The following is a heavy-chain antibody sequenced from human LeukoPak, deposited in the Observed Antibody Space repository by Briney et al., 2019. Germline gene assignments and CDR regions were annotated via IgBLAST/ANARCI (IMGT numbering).Heavy chain of an antibody. CDR3: ARSIVVVPYFDY. V-gene: IGHV3-66*01. D-gene: IGHD2-2*01. CDR1: GFIVSSNY. J-gene: IGHJ4*02. CDR2: IYSGGST. Sequence: PGGSLRLSCAASGFIVSSNYMSWVRQAPGKGLEWVSVIYSGGSTYYADSVKGRFTISRDNSKNTLYLQMNSLRAEDTAVYYCARSIVVVPYFDYWGQGTLVTVSS.